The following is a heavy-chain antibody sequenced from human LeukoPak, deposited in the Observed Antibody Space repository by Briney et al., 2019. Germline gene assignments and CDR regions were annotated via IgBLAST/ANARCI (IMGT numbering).Heavy chain of an antibody. CDR2: INPNSGDT. Sequence: ASVKVSCKASGYTFIGYYMHWVRQAPGQGLEWMGWINPNSGDTNYAQKFQGRVTMTRDTSIDTVYMELSSLRSDDTAVYYCARGSFDWLLFDYWGQGTLVTVSS. J-gene: IGHJ4*02. V-gene: IGHV1-2*02. D-gene: IGHD3-9*01. CDR1: GYTFIGYY. CDR3: ARGSFDWLLFDY.